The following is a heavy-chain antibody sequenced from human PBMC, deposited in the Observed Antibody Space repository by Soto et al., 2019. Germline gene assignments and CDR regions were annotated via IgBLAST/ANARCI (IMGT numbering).Heavy chain of an antibody. V-gene: IGHV3-30*18. CDR1: GFDFNSYA. J-gene: IGHJ6*02. CDR2: ISYDGSNT. CDR3: GKDKTISDCYCYGMGV. Sequence: QVQLVESGGGVVHPGRSLRLSCAASGFDFNSYAMHCVRQAPGKGLEWGALISYDGSNTEYADSVKGRFTISRDNSKNTLYLHVNSLRDEDTSVYHCGKDKTISDCYCYGMGVWGQGTKVTVSS.